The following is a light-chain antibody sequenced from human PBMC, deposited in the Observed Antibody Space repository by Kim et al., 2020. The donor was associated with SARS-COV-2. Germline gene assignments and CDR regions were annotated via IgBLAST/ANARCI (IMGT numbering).Light chain of an antibody. V-gene: IGKV3-15*01. J-gene: IGKJ4*01. CDR3: QQYNNWTPLT. CDR2: GAS. CDR1: QSVSSN. Sequence: EIVMTQSPATLSVSPGERATLSCRASQSVSSNLAWYQQKHGQAPRLLIYGASTRATGIPARFSGSGSGTEFTLTISSLQSEDFAVYYCQQYNNWTPLTFGGGTKLEIK.